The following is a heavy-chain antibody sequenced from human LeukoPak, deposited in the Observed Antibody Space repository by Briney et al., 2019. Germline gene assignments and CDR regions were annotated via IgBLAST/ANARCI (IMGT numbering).Heavy chain of an antibody. CDR3: VRHGTVIRGLIAYYYYVDV. V-gene: IGHV4-59*08. J-gene: IGHJ6*03. CDR1: GVTVSNY. CDR2: IFYSGST. Sequence: KPSETLSLTCTVSGVTVSNYWIGIRQPPGKELEWIGYIFYSGSTKYNPSLKSRVSMSIDTSKNMFSLKVNSVTAADTAVYYCVRHGTVIRGLIAYYYYVDVWGKGTTVTVSS. D-gene: IGHD2/OR15-2a*01.